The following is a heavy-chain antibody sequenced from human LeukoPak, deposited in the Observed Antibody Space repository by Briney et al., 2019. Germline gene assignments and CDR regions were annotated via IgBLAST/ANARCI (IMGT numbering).Heavy chain of an antibody. V-gene: IGHV3-48*03. Sequence: GGSLRLSCGASGFTFSTYEMNWVRQAPGKGLEWVSYIGTSGATKYYADSVKGRFTISRDNAKNSLYLQMNSLRAEDTAVYYCARDLSVRTIDYWGQGTLVTVSS. D-gene: IGHD3-10*01. CDR2: IGTSGATK. CDR1: GFTFSTYE. J-gene: IGHJ4*02. CDR3: ARDLSVRTIDY.